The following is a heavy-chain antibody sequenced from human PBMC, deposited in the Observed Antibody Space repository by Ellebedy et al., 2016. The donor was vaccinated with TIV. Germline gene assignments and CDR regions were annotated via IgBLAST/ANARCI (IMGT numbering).Heavy chain of an antibody. J-gene: IGHJ6*03. CDR2: INQDEDEK. V-gene: IGHV3-7*01. Sequence: GGSLRLSXSASGFTFGNYWMSWVRQAPGKGLEWVANINQDEDEKHYVDSVKGRFTVSRDNAKKSLYLQMNGLRAEDTAIYYCARRDYDFFSGQGYYYMDVWGKGATVTVSS. CDR1: GFTFGNYW. CDR3: ARRDYDFFSGQGYYYMDV. D-gene: IGHD3/OR15-3a*01.